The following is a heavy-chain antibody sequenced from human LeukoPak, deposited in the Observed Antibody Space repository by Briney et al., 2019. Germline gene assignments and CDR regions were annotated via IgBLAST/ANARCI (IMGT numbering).Heavy chain of an antibody. J-gene: IGHJ4*02. CDR1: GYTFTGYY. D-gene: IGHD5-18*01. CDR3: ARAPPGAMVPFDY. Sequence: ASVKVSCKASGYTFTGYYMHWVRQAPGQGLEWMGWINTNTGNPTYAQGFTGRFVFSLDTSVSTAYLQISSLKAEDTAVYYCARAPPGAMVPFDYWGQGTLVTVSS. CDR2: INTNTGNP. V-gene: IGHV7-4-1*02.